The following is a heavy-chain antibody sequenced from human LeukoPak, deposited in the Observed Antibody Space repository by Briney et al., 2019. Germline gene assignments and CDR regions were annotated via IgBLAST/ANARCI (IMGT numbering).Heavy chain of an antibody. D-gene: IGHD3-22*01. CDR3: ARVFDGYYYDSSGYTPYYYYGMDV. Sequence: ASVKVSCKASGYTFTSYGISWVRQAPGQGLEWMGWISAYNGNTNYAQKLQGRVTMTTDTSTSTAYMELRSLRSDDTAVYYCARVFDGYYYDSSGYTPYYYYGMDVWGQGTTVTVSS. CDR2: ISAYNGNT. CDR1: GYTFTSYG. J-gene: IGHJ6*02. V-gene: IGHV1-18*01.